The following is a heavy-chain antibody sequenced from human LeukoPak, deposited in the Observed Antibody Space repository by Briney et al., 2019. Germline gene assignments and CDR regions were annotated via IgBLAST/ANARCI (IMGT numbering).Heavy chain of an antibody. CDR3: ARDVATIFGVANWFDP. J-gene: IGHJ5*02. V-gene: IGHV3-33*01. CDR1: GFTFSSYG. Sequence: GRSLRLSCAASGFTFSSYGMHWVRQAPGKGLEWVAVIWYDGSNKYYADSVKGRFTISRDNSKNTLYLQMNSLRAEDTAVYYCARDVATIFGVANWFDPWGQGTLVTVSS. CDR2: IWYDGSNK. D-gene: IGHD3-3*01.